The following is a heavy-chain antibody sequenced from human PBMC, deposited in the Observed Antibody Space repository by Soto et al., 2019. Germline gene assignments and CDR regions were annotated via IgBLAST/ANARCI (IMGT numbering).Heavy chain of an antibody. D-gene: IGHD3-3*02. CDR1: GDTFTNFD. Sequence: QVQLVQPGTEVRKPGASVKVSCETSGDTFTNFDLNWVRQASGQGLAWIGWMRADSGHSGHARKFQGRVSMTRDTSRRTAYMELSSLRAEDTAVYYCARYIFGQGFKAWGQGTLVFVSS. CDR2: MRADSGHS. CDR3: ARYIFGQGFKA. V-gene: IGHV1-8*01. J-gene: IGHJ5*02.